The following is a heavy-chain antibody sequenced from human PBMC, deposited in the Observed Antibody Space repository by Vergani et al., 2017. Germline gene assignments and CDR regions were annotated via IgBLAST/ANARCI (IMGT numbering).Heavy chain of an antibody. CDR1: GFTVSSNY. CDR3: AKHIAAAGTDYYYYYMDV. J-gene: IGHJ6*03. CDR2: IYSGGST. D-gene: IGHD6-13*01. V-gene: IGHV3-53*02. Sequence: EVQLVETGGGLIQPGGSLRLSCAASGFTVSSNYMSWVRQAPGKGLEWVSVIYSGGSTYYADSVKGRFTISRDNSKNTLYLQMNSLRAEDTAVYYCAKHIAAAGTDYYYYYMDVWGKGTTVTVSS.